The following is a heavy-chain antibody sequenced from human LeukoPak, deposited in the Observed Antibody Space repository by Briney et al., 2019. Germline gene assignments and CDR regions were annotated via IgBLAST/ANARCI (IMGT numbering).Heavy chain of an antibody. CDR2: ISYDGSNK. J-gene: IGHJ4*02. D-gene: IGHD1-26*01. CDR3: ASSGSYRFDY. V-gene: IGHV3-30-3*01. Sequence: GGSLRLSCAASGFTFSSYAMHWVRQAPGKGLEWVAVISYDGSNKYYADSVKGRFTISRDNAKNSLYLQINSLRDEDTAVYYCASSGSYRFDYWGQGTLVTVSS. CDR1: GFTFSSYA.